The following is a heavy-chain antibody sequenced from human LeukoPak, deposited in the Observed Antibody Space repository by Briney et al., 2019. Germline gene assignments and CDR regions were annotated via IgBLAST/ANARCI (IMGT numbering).Heavy chain of an antibody. D-gene: IGHD3-10*01. CDR3: ARSAFGDDYGMDV. Sequence: SETLSLTCTVSGGSISSYYWSWIRQPPGKGLEWIGYIYYSGSTNYNPSLTSRVTISVDTSKNQFSLKLSSVTAADTAVYYCARSAFGDDYGMDVWGQGTTVTVSS. CDR1: GGSISSYY. CDR2: IYYSGST. J-gene: IGHJ6*02. V-gene: IGHV4-59*01.